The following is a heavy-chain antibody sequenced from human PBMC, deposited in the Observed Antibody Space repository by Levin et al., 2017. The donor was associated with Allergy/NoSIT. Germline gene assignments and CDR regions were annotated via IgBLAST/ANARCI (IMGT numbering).Heavy chain of an antibody. D-gene: IGHD2-15*01. CDR2: IWYDGSNK. CDR1: GFTFSSYG. J-gene: IGHJ6*02. CDR3: ARGVVAATHYYYGMYV. Sequence: GGSLRLSCAASGFTFSSYGMHWVRQAPGKGLEWVAVIWYDGSNKYYADSVKGRFTISRDNSKNTLYLQMNSLRAEDTAVYYCARGVVAATHYYYGMYVWGQGTTVTVSS. V-gene: IGHV3-33*01.